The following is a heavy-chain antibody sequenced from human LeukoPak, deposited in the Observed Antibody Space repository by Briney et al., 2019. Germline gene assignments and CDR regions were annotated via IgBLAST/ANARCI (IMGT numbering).Heavy chain of an antibody. CDR2: IYTSGST. V-gene: IGHV4-4*09. CDR1: GGSISSYY. J-gene: IGHJ5*02. CDR3: ARQGVRGTNWFDP. Sequence: SSETLSLTCTVSGGSISSYYWSWIRQPPGKGLEWIGYIYTSGSTNYNPSLKSRVTISVDTSKNQFSLKLSSVTAADTAVYYCARQGVRGTNWFDPWGQGTLVTVSS. D-gene: IGHD3-10*01.